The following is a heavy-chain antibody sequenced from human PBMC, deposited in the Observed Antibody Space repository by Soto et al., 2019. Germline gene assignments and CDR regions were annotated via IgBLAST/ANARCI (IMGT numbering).Heavy chain of an antibody. CDR3: AKADENSSGYFDY. D-gene: IGHD3-22*01. Sequence: GGSLRLSCAASGFTFSSYGMHWVRQAPGKGLEWVAVISYDGSNKYYADSVKGRFTISRDNSKNTLYLQMNSLRAKDTAVYYCAKADENSSGYFDYWGQGTLVTVSS. CDR1: GFTFSSYG. CDR2: ISYDGSNK. J-gene: IGHJ4*02. V-gene: IGHV3-30*18.